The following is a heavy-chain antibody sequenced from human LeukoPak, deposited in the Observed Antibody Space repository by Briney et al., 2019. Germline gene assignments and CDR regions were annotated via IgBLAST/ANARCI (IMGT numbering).Heavy chain of an antibody. D-gene: IGHD6-13*01. Sequence: ASVKVSCKASGYTFTSYAMNWVRQAPGQGLEWMGWINTNTGNPTYAQGFTGRFVFSLYTSVSTAYLQISSLKAEDTAVYYCASRPVGIAAAGTALDYWGQGTLVTVSS. J-gene: IGHJ4*02. CDR3: ASRPVGIAAAGTALDY. V-gene: IGHV7-4-1*02. CDR1: GYTFTSYA. CDR2: INTNTGNP.